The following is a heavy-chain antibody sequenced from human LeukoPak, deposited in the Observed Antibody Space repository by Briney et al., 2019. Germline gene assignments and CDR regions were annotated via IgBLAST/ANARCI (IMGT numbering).Heavy chain of an antibody. D-gene: IGHD6-13*01. V-gene: IGHV4-34*01. CDR2: INHSGST. Sequence: PSETLSLTCAVYDGSFSNYYWSWIRQPPGKGLEWIGEINHSGSTKYNPSLKNRVTISVDTSKNQFSLKLSSVTAADTAVYYCARRAYSSSWDNWFDPWGQGTLVTVSS. CDR1: DGSFSNYY. CDR3: ARRAYSSSWDNWFDP. J-gene: IGHJ5*02.